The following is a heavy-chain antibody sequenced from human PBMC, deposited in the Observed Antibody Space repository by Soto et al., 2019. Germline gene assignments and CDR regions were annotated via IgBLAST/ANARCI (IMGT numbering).Heavy chain of an antibody. Sequence: QVLLMQSGAEVKKPGSSVKVSCTSSGGPFSSYGISWVRQVPGQGVEWVGGIIPLFRTPSYAREFHDRLTICADESTTTAYMESITLTSEDTAMCFCATDGTIQRGKCNLGGHGTLVTVSS. CDR1: GGPFSSYG. J-gene: IGHJ4*01. D-gene: IGHD5-18*01. CDR3: ATDGTIQRGKCNL. CDR2: IIPLFRTP. V-gene: IGHV1-69*01.